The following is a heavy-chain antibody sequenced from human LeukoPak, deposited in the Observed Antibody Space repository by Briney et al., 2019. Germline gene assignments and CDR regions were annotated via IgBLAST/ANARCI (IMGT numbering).Heavy chain of an antibody. Sequence: ASVKVSCKASGYTFTGYYMHWGRQAPGQGLEWRGWINPNSGGTNYAQKFQGWVTMTRDTSISTAYMELSRLRSDDTAVYYCARRPRPKWFGDQDNWFVAWGQGTLVTVSS. V-gene: IGHV1-2*04. D-gene: IGHD3-10*01. CDR2: INPNSGGT. J-gene: IGHJ5*02. CDR3: ARRPRPKWFGDQDNWFVA. CDR1: GYTFTGYY.